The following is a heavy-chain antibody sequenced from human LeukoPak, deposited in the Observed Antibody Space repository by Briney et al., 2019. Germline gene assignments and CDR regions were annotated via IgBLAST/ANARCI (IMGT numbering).Heavy chain of an antibody. CDR3: AKDISLSTSWYVYYYYGMDV. J-gene: IGHJ6*02. CDR1: GFTFDYYA. D-gene: IGHD6-13*01. CDR2: ISWNSGSI. Sequence: GRSLRLSCAASGFTFDYYAMHWVRQAPGKGLEWVSGISWNSGSIGYADSVKGRFTISRDNAKNSLYLQMNSLRAEDTALYYCAKDISLSTSWYVYYYYGMDVWGQGTTVTVSS. V-gene: IGHV3-9*01.